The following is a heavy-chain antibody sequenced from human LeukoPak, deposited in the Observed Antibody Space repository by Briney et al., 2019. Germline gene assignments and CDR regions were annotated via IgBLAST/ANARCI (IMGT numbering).Heavy chain of an antibody. V-gene: IGHV4-4*07. CDR3: ARVGGNPDWAGTRYFDL. CDR2: IYTSGST. CDR1: GGSISSYY. D-gene: IGHD3-10*01. J-gene: IGHJ2*01. Sequence: SETLSLTCTVSGGSISSYYWSWIRQPPGKGLEWIGRIYTSGSTNYNPSLKSRVTMSVDTSKNQFSLKLISVTAADTAVYYCARVGGNPDWAGTRYFDLWGRGTLVTVSS.